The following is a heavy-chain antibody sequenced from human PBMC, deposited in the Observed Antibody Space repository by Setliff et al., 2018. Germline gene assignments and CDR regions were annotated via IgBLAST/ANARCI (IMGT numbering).Heavy chain of an antibody. J-gene: IGHJ4*02. V-gene: IGHV3-20*04. CDR2: INWNGGRT. D-gene: IGHD3-10*01. CDR3: ARGGITIIRGANFDY. CDR1: GFTFDDYG. Sequence: GSLRLSCAASGFTFDDYGMSWVRQAPGKGLEWVSGINWNGGRTGYADSVKGRFTISRDNAKNSLYLQMNSLRAEDTALYYCARGGITIIRGANFDYWGQGTLVTVSS.